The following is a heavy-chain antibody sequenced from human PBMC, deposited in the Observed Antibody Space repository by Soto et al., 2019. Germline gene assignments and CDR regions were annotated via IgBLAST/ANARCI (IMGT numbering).Heavy chain of an antibody. CDR1: GFTFSSYA. J-gene: IGHJ6*02. CDR2: ISYDGSNK. Sequence: QVQLVESGGGVVQPGRSLRLSCAASGFTFSSYAMHWVRQAPGKGLEWVAVISYDGSNKYYADSVKGRFTISRENSKNTLYLQMNSLRAEDTAVYYCARDVESGSSQYYYYYYGMDVWGQGTTVTVSS. V-gene: IGHV3-30-3*01. D-gene: IGHD1-26*01. CDR3: ARDVESGSSQYYYYYYGMDV.